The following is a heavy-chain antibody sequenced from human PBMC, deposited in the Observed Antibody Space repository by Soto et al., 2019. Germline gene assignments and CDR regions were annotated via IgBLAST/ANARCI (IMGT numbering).Heavy chain of an antibody. CDR3: ARGRLFLTPSGLAITYFDY. Sequence: QVQLQQWGAGLLKPSETLSLTCAVYSGSFSGYYYSWIRQPPGKGLEWIGEITHGGSTTYSPSLKSRVTMALATFKNQFSLKMPSVTAADTAVYYCARGRLFLTPSGLAITYFDYWGQGSLVSVSS. V-gene: IGHV4-34*01. CDR2: ITHGGST. D-gene: IGHD3-3*01. J-gene: IGHJ4*02. CDR1: SGSFSGYY.